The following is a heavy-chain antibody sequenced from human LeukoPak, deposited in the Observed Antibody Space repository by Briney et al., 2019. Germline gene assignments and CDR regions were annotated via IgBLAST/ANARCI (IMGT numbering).Heavy chain of an antibody. V-gene: IGHV4-59*01. Sequence: SETLSLTCTVSGGSISSSYWSWIRQPPGKGLEWIGYIHYSGSTNYNPSLKSRVTISVDTSKNQFSLKLSSVTAADTAVYYCARASYYDSSGSQPTELDYWGQGTLVTVSS. CDR2: IHYSGST. CDR3: ARASYYDSSGSQPTELDY. D-gene: IGHD3-22*01. CDR1: GGSISSSY. J-gene: IGHJ4*02.